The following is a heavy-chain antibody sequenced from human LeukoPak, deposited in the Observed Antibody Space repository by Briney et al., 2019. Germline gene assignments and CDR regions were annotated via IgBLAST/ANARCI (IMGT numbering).Heavy chain of an antibody. D-gene: IGHD3-22*01. J-gene: IGHJ3*02. CDR3: ALSDYYDSSGYYPPNAFDI. CDR1: GFTFSSYG. CDR2: IRYDGSNK. Sequence: GGSLRLSCAASGFTFSSYGMHWVRQAPGKGLEWVAFIRYDGSNKYYADSVKGRFTISRDNSKNTLYLQMNSLRAEDTAVYYCALSDYYDSSGYYPPNAFDIWGQGTMVTVSS. V-gene: IGHV3-30*02.